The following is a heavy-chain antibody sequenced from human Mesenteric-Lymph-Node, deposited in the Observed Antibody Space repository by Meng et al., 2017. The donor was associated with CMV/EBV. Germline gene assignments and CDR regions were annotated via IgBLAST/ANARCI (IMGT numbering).Heavy chain of an antibody. Sequence: SETLSLTCTVSGGSISSSSFYWSWIRQTPGKGLEWIGNINYSGSTNYNPSLKSRVTISVDILKNQVSLRLSSVTAADTAVYYCARLNNPKTYYSYSDMDVWGQGNTVTVSS. CDR2: INYSGST. CDR3: ARLNNPKTYYSYSDMDV. V-gene: IGHV4-61*05. D-gene: IGHD1-14*01. J-gene: IGHJ6*02. CDR1: GGSISSSSFY.